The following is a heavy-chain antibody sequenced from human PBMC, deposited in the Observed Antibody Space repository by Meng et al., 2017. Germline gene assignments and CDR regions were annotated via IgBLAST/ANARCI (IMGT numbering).Heavy chain of an antibody. CDR1: GFTFSNAW. Sequence: GGSLRLSCAASGFTFSNAWMSWVRQAPGKGLEWVGRIKSKTDGGTTDYAAPVKGRFTISRDDSKNTLYLQMNSLKTEDTAVYYCTTPMTTVVTPRLQNAFDIWGQGTMVTVSS. V-gene: IGHV3-15*01. J-gene: IGHJ3*02. D-gene: IGHD4-23*01. CDR2: IKSKTDGGTT. CDR3: TTPMTTVVTPRLQNAFDI.